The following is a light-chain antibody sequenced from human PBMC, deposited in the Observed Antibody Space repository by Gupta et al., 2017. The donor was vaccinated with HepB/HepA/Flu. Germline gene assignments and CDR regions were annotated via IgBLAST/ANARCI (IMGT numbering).Light chain of an antibody. CDR3: AAWDDSLNGYV. CDR1: SSNIGNNP. CDR2: SNN. V-gene: IGLV1-44*01. J-gene: IGLJ1*01. Sequence: QSVLTQPPSASGTPGQRVTISCSGSSSNIGNNPVNWYQQLPGTAPKLLIYSNNQRPSGVPDRLSGSKSGTSASLAISGLQSEDEADYYCAAWDDSLNGYVFGTGTKFTVL.